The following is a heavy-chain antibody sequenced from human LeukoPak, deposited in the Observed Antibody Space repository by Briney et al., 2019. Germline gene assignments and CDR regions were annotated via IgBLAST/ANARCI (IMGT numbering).Heavy chain of an antibody. J-gene: IGHJ4*02. CDR3: ARFITMVRGVIIMVFDY. CDR2: IYYSGST. V-gene: IGHV4-31*03. D-gene: IGHD3-10*01. CDR1: GGSISSGGYY. Sequence: SQTLSLTCTVSGGSISSGGYYWSWIRQHPGKGLEWFGYIYYSGSTYYNPSLKSRVTISVDTSKNQFSLKLSSVTAADTAVYYCARFITMVRGVIIMVFDYWGQGTLVTVSS.